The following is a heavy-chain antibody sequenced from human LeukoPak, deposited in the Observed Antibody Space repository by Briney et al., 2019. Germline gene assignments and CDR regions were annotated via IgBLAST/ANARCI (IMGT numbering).Heavy chain of an antibody. Sequence: ASVKVSCKASGYTFTDYYMHWVRQAPGQGLEWMGWINPNSGGTNYAQKFQGRVTMTRDTSISTAYMELSRLRSDDTAVYYCARASRTGTTRAFDYWGQGTLVTVSS. V-gene: IGHV1-2*02. CDR2: INPNSGGT. J-gene: IGHJ4*02. CDR3: ARASRTGTTRAFDY. CDR1: GYTFTDYY. D-gene: IGHD1-7*01.